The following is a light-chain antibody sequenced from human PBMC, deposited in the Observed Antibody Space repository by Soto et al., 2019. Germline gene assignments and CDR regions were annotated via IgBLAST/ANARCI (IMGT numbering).Light chain of an antibody. V-gene: IGLV1-44*01. CDR2: SNN. J-gene: IGLJ1*01. CDR1: SSNIGSNT. CDR3: GARDDSLDGYV. Sequence: QSALTQPPSASGTPGQRVTISCSGSSSNIGSNTVNWYQQLPGTAPKLLIHSNNQRPSGVPDRFSGSKSGTSASLAISGLQSGDEADYYGGARDDSLDGYVFGAGTKVTVL.